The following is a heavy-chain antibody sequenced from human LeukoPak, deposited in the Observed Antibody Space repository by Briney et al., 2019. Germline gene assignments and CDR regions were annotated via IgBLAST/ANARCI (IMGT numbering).Heavy chain of an antibody. Sequence: GGSLRLSCAASGFTFSSSAMSWVRQAPGEGLEWVSAISNNGGYAYYADSVQGRFTISRDNSKSTLCLQMNSLRAEDTAVYYCAKQLGYCSDGSCYFPYWGQGTLVTVSS. V-gene: IGHV3-23*01. J-gene: IGHJ4*02. D-gene: IGHD2-15*01. CDR1: GFTFSSSA. CDR3: AKQLGYCSDGSCYFPY. CDR2: ISNNGGYA.